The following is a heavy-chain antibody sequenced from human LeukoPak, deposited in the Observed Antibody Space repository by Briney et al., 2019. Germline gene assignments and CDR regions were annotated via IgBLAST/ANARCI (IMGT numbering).Heavy chain of an antibody. V-gene: IGHV4-59*01. CDR1: GGTISSYY. J-gene: IGHJ4*02. CDR3: SREGSEAGLPDY. CDR2: ISYSGSA. D-gene: IGHD6-19*01. Sequence: SETLTLTCTASGGTISSYYRSWIRQPPGKGLEWIGYISYSGSAIYNPSLKNRLIISVDTYTNQLSLKLNSVTAADTPVFYCSREGSEAGLPDYWGQGTLVTVSS.